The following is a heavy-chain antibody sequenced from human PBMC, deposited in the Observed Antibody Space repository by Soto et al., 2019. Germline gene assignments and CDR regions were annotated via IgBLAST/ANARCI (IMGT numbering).Heavy chain of an antibody. CDR1: GDSVSTNSAA. V-gene: IGHV6-1*01. D-gene: IGHD6-19*01. CDR2: TYYRSKWYN. CDR3: VSEKIQVAGFFDY. Sequence: SQTLSLTCVISGDSVSTNSAAWNWIRQSPSRGLEWLGRTYYRSKWYNDYAVSVKSRITITPDTSNNQFSLQLNSVTPEDTAVYYCVSEKIQVAGFFDYWGQGTLVTVSS. J-gene: IGHJ4*02.